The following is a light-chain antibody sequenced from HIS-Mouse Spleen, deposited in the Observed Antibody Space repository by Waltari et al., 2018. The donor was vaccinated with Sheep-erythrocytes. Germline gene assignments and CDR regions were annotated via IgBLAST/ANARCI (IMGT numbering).Light chain of an antibody. CDR1: KLGDKY. V-gene: IGLV3-1*01. CDR2: QDS. CDR3: QAWDSSTAWV. Sequence: SYELTQPPSVSVSPGQTASITCSGDKLGDKYACCDQQKPGQSPVLVSYQDSKRPSGIPERFAGSNSGDTATLGISGTQAMEEADYYCQAWDSSTAWVFGGGTKLTVL. J-gene: IGLJ3*02.